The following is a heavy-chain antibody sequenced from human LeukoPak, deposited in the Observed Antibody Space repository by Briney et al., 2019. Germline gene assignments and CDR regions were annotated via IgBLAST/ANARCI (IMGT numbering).Heavy chain of an antibody. Sequence: PGGSLRLSCAASGFTFSSYEMNWVHQAPGKGLEWVSYISSSGSTIYYADSVKGRFTISRDNAKNSLYLQMNSLRAEDTAVYYCAREEGYSNYIDYWGQGTLVTVSS. J-gene: IGHJ4*02. CDR3: AREEGYSNYIDY. CDR2: ISSSGSTI. D-gene: IGHD4-11*01. CDR1: GFTFSSYE. V-gene: IGHV3-48*03.